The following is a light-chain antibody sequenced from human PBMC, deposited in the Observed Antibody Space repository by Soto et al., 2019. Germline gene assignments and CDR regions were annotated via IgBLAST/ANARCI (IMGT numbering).Light chain of an antibody. Sequence: QAVVTQEPSLTVSPGGTVTLTCASSTGAVTKGFSPNWLQQRPGQPPRALIYSTNKTHSWTPARFSGSLLGGKAALTLSGVQPEDEAVYYCLLWYGGAYFCGTGTKVTVL. CDR1: TGAVTKGFS. CDR3: LLWYGGAYF. J-gene: IGLJ1*01. CDR2: STN. V-gene: IGLV7-43*01.